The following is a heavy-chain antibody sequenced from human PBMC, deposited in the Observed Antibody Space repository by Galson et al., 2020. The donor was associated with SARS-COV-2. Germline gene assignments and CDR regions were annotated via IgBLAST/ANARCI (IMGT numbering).Heavy chain of an antibody. J-gene: IGHJ5*02. CDR2: INTANGKT. D-gene: IGHD3-3*01. Sequence: ASVKVSCKASGYTFTTYGIHWVRQAPGQSLEWMGWINTANGKTKYAQKFQGRVTITRDTSASTAYMDLTGLRSEDTGVFYCARDRGGWYEYWTEDNSNWFDPWGQGTLVTVSS. CDR1: GYTFTTYG. CDR3: ARDRGGWYEYWTEDNSNWFDP. V-gene: IGHV1-3*04.